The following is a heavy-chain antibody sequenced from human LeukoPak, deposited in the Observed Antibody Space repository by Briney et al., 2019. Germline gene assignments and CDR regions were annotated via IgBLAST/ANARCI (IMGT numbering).Heavy chain of an antibody. CDR1: GYTFTGYY. CDR2: INPNSGGT. V-gene: IGHV1-2*02. J-gene: IGHJ5*02. CDR3: ARDERSYRTFDP. Sequence: ASVKVSCKACGYTFTGYYTHWVRQVPGQGLEWMGWINPNSGGTNYAQKFQGRVTMTRDTSISTAYMELSRLRSDDTAVYYCARDERSYRTFDPWGQGTLVTVSS.